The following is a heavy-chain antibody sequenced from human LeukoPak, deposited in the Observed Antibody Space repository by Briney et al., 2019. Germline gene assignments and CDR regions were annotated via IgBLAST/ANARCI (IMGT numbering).Heavy chain of an antibody. CDR2: ISSSGSTI. J-gene: IGHJ6*02. V-gene: IGHV3-48*03. CDR3: AKEVSNGDYNILGYYYNGMDV. Sequence: GGSLRLSCAASGFTFSSYEMNWVRQAPGKGLEWVSYISSSGSTIYYADSVKGRFTISRDNSKNTVYLQMNSLRVEDTAVYYCAKEVSNGDYNILGYYYNGMDVWGQGTTVTVSS. D-gene: IGHD4-17*01. CDR1: GFTFSSYE.